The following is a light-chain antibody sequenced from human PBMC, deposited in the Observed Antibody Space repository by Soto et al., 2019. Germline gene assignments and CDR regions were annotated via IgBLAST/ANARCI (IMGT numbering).Light chain of an antibody. Sequence: SVLTQPASVSGSPGQSITISCTGTSSDVGGYNYVSWYQQHPGKAPKLMIYEVSYRPSGVSNRFSGSKSGNTASLTISGLQAEDEADYSCISYTSSSTDIYGTGTKVTVL. CDR2: EVS. CDR3: ISYTSSSTDI. CDR1: SSDVGGYNY. J-gene: IGLJ1*01. V-gene: IGLV2-14*01.